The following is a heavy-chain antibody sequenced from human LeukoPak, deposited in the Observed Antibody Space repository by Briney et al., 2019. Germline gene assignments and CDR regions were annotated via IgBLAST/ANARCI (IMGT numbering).Heavy chain of an antibody. Sequence: PGGSLRLSCATSGFTFSGYTMNWVRQAPGKGLEWVSSISSSSSTIYYADSVTGRFTISRDNAKNSVYLQMNSLRDEDTGVYYCAREGVPGDGDHFDYWGQGTLVTVSS. CDR2: ISSSSSTI. J-gene: IGHJ4*02. CDR3: AREGVPGDGDHFDY. V-gene: IGHV3-48*02. D-gene: IGHD3-16*01. CDR1: GFTFSGYT.